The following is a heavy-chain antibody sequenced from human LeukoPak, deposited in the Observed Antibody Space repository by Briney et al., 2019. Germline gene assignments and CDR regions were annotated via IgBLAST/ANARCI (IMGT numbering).Heavy chain of an antibody. CDR1: GFTFSSYA. V-gene: IGHV3-30*04. Sequence: GGSLRLSCAASGFTFSSYAMHWVRQAPGKGLEWVAVISYDGSNKYYADSVKGRFTISRDNSKNTLYLQMNSLRAEDTAVYYCARDALTSKRGKGYYYYYMGVWGKGTTVTVSS. CDR2: ISYDGSNK. J-gene: IGHJ6*03. D-gene: IGHD3-10*01. CDR3: ARDALTSKRGKGYYYYYMGV.